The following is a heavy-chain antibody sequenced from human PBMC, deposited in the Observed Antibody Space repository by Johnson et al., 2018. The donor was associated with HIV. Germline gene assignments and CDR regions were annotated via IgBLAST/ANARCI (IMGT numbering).Heavy chain of an antibody. D-gene: IGHD3-22*01. CDR1: GFTFSSYA. CDR3: ARDLYYYDSSDYYSNAFDI. Sequence: EVQLVESGGGLVQPGGSLRLSCAASGFTFSSYAMSWVRQAPGKGLEWVSAIRGSGDSTYYADSVKGRFTISRDNSKNTLYVQMNSLRAEDTAMYYCARDLYYYDSSDYYSNAFDIWGPGTMVTVSS. V-gene: IGHV3-23*04. CDR2: IRGSGDST. J-gene: IGHJ3*02.